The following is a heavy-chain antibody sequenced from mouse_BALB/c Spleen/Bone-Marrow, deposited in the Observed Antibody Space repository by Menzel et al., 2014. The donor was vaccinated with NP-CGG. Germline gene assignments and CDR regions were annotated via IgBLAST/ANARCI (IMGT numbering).Heavy chain of an antibody. CDR1: GYTFTDTW. CDR2: INPSTGYA. Sequence: VKLMESGAELAKPGASVKMSCKASGYTFTDTWIHWIKQRPGQGLEWIGYINPSTGYAEYNQNFKDKATLTVGKSSSTAYMQLSSLTSEDSAVYYCARDYWGQGTTLTVSS. CDR3: ARDY. V-gene: IGHV1-7*01. J-gene: IGHJ2*01.